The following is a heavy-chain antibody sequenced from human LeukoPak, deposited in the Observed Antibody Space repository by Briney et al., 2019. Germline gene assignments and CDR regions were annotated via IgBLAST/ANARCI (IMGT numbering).Heavy chain of an antibody. D-gene: IGHD3-10*01. J-gene: IGHJ4*02. CDR3: ARGGVWFGED. CDR1: GGSFSGYY. V-gene: IGHV4-34*01. CDR2: IIHSGST. Sequence: PSETLSLTCAVYGGSFSGYYWSWIRQPPGKGLEWIGEIIHSGSTNYNPSLKSRVTISVDTSKNQFSLKLSSVTAADTAVYYCARGGVWFGEDWGQGTLVTVSS.